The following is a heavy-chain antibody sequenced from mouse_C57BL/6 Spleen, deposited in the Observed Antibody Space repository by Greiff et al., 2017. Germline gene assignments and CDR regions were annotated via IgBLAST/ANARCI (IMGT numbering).Heavy chain of an antibody. J-gene: IGHJ4*01. CDR1: GYSFTSYY. CDR2: IYPGSGNT. Sequence: VQLQQSGPELVKPGASVKISCKASGYSFTSYYIHWVKQRPGQGLEWIGWIYPGSGNTKYNEKFKGKATLTADTSSSTAYMQLSSLTSEDSAVYYGARVGSPYYYAMDYWGQGTSVTVSS. D-gene: IGHD4-1*01. V-gene: IGHV1-66*01. CDR3: ARVGSPYYYAMDY.